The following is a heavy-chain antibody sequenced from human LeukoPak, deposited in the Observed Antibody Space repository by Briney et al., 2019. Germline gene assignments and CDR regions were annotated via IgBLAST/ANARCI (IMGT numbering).Heavy chain of an antibody. CDR1: GVTVSENY. CDR3: ARDLIAVAGTGAFDI. J-gene: IGHJ3*02. CDR2: IYSGGST. D-gene: IGHD6-19*01. V-gene: IGHV3-66*01. Sequence: GGSLRLSCAASGVTVSENYMSWVRQAPGKGPEWVSVIYSGGSTYYADSVKGRFTISRDNSKNTLDLQMNSLRAEDTAVYYCARDLIAVAGTGAFDIWGQGTMVTVSS.